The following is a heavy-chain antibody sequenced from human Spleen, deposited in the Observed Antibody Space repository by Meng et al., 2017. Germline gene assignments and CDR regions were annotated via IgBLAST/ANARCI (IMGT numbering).Heavy chain of an antibody. CDR3: ARAVQHLVHNNFDC. Sequence: QGQLVQSGAEVKKPGSSVKVSCKALGGTFSSYAISWVRQASGQGLEWMGGIMPVYGTTSYAQKFQGRVMITADKPTSTVYMELSRLRSEDTAVYYCARAVQHLVHNNFDCWGQGTLVTVSS. CDR1: GGTFSSYA. CDR2: IMPVYGTT. V-gene: IGHV1-69*06. D-gene: IGHD6-13*01. J-gene: IGHJ4*02.